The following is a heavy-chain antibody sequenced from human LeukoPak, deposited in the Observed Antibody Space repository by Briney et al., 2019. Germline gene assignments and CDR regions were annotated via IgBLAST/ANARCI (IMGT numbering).Heavy chain of an antibody. CDR2: INTNTGNP. CDR1: GYTFTSYA. V-gene: IGHV7-4-1*02. J-gene: IGHJ4*02. Sequence: GASVKVSCKASGYTFTSYAMNWVRQAPGQGLEWMGWINTNTGNPTYAQGFTGRFVFSLDTSVSTAYLQLSSLKAEDTAVYYCARDNYDYVWGSYRPAYYFDYWGQGTLVTVSS. CDR3: ARDNYDYVWGSYRPAYYFDY. D-gene: IGHD3-16*02.